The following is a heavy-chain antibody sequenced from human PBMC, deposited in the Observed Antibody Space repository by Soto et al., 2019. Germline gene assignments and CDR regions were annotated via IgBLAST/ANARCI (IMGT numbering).Heavy chain of an antibody. CDR1: GYSFAGYW. J-gene: IGHJ4*02. Sequence: GESLKISCKGSGYSFAGYWITWVRQKPGKGLEWMGRIDPSDSQTYYSPSFRGHVAISVTKSITTVFLQWSSLRASDTAMYHCARQIYDSDTGPNFQYYFDSWGQGTPVTVSS. D-gene: IGHD3-22*01. V-gene: IGHV5-10-1*01. CDR2: IDPSDSQT. CDR3: ARQIYDSDTGPNFQYYFDS.